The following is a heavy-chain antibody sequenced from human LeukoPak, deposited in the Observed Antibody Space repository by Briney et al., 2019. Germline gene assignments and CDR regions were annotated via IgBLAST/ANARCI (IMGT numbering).Heavy chain of an antibody. D-gene: IGHD5-12*01. J-gene: IGHJ4*02. Sequence: PGGSLRLSCAASGFTFTTYAMSWVRQAPGQGLEWISTISDSGDSTYYADSVKSRFTISRDNSKNTLYVQMNSLRAEDTAVYYCAKSHSVGYRGYFDYWGQGTLVTVSS. CDR2: ISDSGDST. V-gene: IGHV3-23*01. CDR3: AKSHSVGYRGYFDY. CDR1: GFTFTTYA.